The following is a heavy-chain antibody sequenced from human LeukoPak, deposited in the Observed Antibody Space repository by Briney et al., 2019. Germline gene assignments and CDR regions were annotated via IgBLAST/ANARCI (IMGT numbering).Heavy chain of an antibody. V-gene: IGHV4-39*07. CDR2: IYYSGST. Sequence: PSETLSLTCTVSGGSITSSNYYWGWIRQPPGKGLEWIGSIYYSGSTYYNPSLKSRVTISVDTSKNQFSLKLSSVTAADTAVYYCASRYRPYDAFDIWGQGTMVTVSS. CDR3: ASRYRPYDAFDI. CDR1: GGSITSSNYY. D-gene: IGHD1-26*01. J-gene: IGHJ3*02.